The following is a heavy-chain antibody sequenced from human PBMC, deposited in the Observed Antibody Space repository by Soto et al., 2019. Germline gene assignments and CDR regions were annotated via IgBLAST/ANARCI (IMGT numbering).Heavy chain of an antibody. V-gene: IGHV4-59*01. Sequence: SETLSLTCTVSGGSISSYYWSWIRQSPGKGLEWIGYIYYSGSTNYNPSLKSRVTISVDTSKNQFSLKLSSVTAADTAVYYCARLVELPGGDYYYYMDVWGKGTTVTVSS. CDR1: GGSISSYY. D-gene: IGHD1-7*01. J-gene: IGHJ6*03. CDR3: ARLVELPGGDYYYYMDV. CDR2: IYYSGST.